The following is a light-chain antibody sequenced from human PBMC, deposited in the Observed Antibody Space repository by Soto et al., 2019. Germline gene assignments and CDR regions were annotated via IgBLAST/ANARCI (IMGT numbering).Light chain of an antibody. CDR3: QLYNSYSQT. J-gene: IGKJ1*01. V-gene: IGKV1-5*01. Sequence: QMTLSPSTVSVKIGDRVSITCRASQSVSSWLAWYQQKPGKAPKLLIYDASGLESGVPSRFSGSGSGTEFTLTISSLQSDDFATYYCQLYNSYSQTFGQGTKVDIK. CDR2: DAS. CDR1: QSVSSW.